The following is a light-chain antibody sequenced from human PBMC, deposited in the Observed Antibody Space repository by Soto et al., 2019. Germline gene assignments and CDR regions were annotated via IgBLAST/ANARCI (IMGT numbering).Light chain of an antibody. J-gene: IGLJ3*02. CDR3: AACYDGMHSPWV. CDR1: SSNIGSNT. Sequence: QSVLTQPPSASGTPGQRVTISCSGSSSNIGSNTVNWYQQLPGTAPKLLIYSNNQRPSGVPDRFSGSKSGTSASLAISGLQPEEDADYYSAACYDGMHSPWVFGGGTKVTVL. CDR2: SNN. V-gene: IGLV1-44*01.